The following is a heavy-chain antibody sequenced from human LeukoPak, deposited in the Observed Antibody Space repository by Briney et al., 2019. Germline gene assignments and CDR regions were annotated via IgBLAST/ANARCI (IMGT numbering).Heavy chain of an antibody. CDR3: ARDFPGYSGYDHHFDY. Sequence: GGSLRLSCAASGFTFSRYWMSWVRQAPGKGLEWVANIKQDGSEKYYVGSVKGRFTISRDNAKNSLYLQMNSLRAEDTAVYYCARDFPGYSGYDHHFDYWGQGTLVTVSS. D-gene: IGHD5-12*01. J-gene: IGHJ4*02. CDR2: IKQDGSEK. CDR1: GFTFSRYW. V-gene: IGHV3-7*01.